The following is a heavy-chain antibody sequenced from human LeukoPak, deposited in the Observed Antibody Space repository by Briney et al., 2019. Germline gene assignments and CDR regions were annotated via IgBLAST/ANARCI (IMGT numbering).Heavy chain of an antibody. V-gene: IGHV3-23*01. J-gene: IGHJ4*02. CDR1: GFTFSSYA. Sequence: GGSLRFSCAAFGFTFSSYAMSWVRQAPGKGLEWVSAIGGSGGTTYYADSVKGRFTISRDYSKNTLYGQMNSLRDEDTAIYYCARDLDTSMVSYYFGYCGQGTLVTISP. D-gene: IGHD5-18*01. CDR2: IGGSGGTT. CDR3: ARDLDTSMVSYYFGY.